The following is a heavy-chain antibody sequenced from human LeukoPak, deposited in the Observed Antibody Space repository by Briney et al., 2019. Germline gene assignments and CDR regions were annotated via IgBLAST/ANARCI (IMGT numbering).Heavy chain of an antibody. CDR2: INPNSGGT. V-gene: IGHV1-2*02. CDR3: ARGPRSFLEWLPWAY. Sequence: ASVKVSCKASGYTFTGYYMHWVRQAPGQGLEWMGWINPNSGGTNYAQKFQGRVTMSRGTSISTAYMELSRLRSDDTAVYYCARGPRSFLEWLPWAYWGQGTLVTVSS. D-gene: IGHD3-3*01. J-gene: IGHJ4*02. CDR1: GYTFTGYY.